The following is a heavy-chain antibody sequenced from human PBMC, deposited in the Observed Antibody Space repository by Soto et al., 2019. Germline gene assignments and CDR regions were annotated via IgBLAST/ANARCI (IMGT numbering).Heavy chain of an antibody. D-gene: IGHD3-3*01. CDR3: ARRGVLGIFGVVTKYYFDY. Sequence: SETLSLTCAVYSGSFHGYYRNWIRQPPGKGLEWIGEINHSGNTNYNPFLKSRVTISVDTSKNQFSLKLSSVTAADTAVYYCARRGVLGIFGVVTKYYFDYWGQGTLVTVSS. CDR2: INHSGNT. CDR1: SGSFHGYY. J-gene: IGHJ4*02. V-gene: IGHV4-34*01.